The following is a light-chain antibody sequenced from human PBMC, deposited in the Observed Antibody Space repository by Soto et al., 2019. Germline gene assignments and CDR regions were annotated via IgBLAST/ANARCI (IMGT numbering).Light chain of an antibody. V-gene: IGKV3-20*01. CDR2: GAS. CDR3: HQYASSPPT. Sequence: EIVLTQSPGTLSLSPGERATLSCRASQSVSRSYLAWYQQKPGQPPRLLIYGASNRATGIPDRFSGSGSGTDFTLTIGRLETEDFAVYYCHQYASSPPTFGGGTKVEIK. CDR1: QSVSRSY. J-gene: IGKJ4*01.